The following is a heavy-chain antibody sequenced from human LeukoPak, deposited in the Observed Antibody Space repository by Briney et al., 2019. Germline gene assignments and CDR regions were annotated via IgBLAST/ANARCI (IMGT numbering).Heavy chain of an antibody. Sequence: MSSETLSLTCTVSGGSISSGGYYWSWIRQPPGKGLEWIGEINHSGSTNYNPSLKSRVTISVDTSKNQFSLKLSSVTAADTAVYYCARGKRSVFDYWGQGTLVTVSS. V-gene: IGHV4-39*07. J-gene: IGHJ4*02. CDR3: ARGKRSVFDY. CDR2: INHSGST. CDR1: GGSISSGGYY. D-gene: IGHD4-17*01.